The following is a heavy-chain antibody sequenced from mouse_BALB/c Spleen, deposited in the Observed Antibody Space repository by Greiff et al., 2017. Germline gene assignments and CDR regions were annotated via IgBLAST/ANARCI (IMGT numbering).Heavy chain of an antibody. J-gene: IGHJ4*01. D-gene: IGHD2-3*01. CDR1: GYTFTSYW. CDR3: ARWDYDGYYYAMDY. Sequence: LVESGAELVKPGASVKLSCKTSGYTFTSYWIQWVKQRPGQGLGWIGEIFPGTGTTYYNEKFKGKATLTIDTSSSTAYMQLSSLTSEDSAVYFCARWDYDGYYYAMDYWGQGTSVTVSS. V-gene: IGHV1S132*01. CDR2: IFPGTGTT.